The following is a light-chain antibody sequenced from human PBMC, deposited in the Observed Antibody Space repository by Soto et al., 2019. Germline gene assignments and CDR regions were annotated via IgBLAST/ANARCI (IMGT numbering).Light chain of an antibody. CDR3: QQCDDWPRT. Sequence: EIVMTQSPATRSVSPVERATLSFRASQSVGNNLAWYQQKPGQAPRLLIHGASIRATGVPARFSGSGSGTEFTLTISSLQSEDFAVYYCQQCDDWPRTFGQGTKVDIK. CDR2: GAS. V-gene: IGKV3-15*01. CDR1: QSVGNN. J-gene: IGKJ1*01.